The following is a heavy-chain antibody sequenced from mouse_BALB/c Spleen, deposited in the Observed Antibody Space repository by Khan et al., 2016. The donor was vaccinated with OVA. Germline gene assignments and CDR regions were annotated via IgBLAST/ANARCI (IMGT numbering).Heavy chain of an antibody. V-gene: IGHV1S41*01. Sequence: DLVKPGASVKLSCKASGYTFTSYWINWIKQRPGQGLEWIGRIAPGSGSTYYNEMFKGKATLTVDTSSSTAYIQLRSLAATDSAVYFWSRENYYGRTCYAMDYWGQGTSVTVAS. CDR1: GYTFTSYW. J-gene: IGHJ4*01. CDR2: IAPGSGST. D-gene: IGHD1-1*01. CDR3: SRENYYGRTCYAMDY.